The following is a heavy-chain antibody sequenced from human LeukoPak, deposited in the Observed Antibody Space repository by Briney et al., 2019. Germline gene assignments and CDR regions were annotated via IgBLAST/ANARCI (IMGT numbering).Heavy chain of an antibody. CDR2: INPNSGGT. J-gene: IGHJ3*02. Sequence: ASVKVSCKASGYTFTGYYMHWVRQAPGQGLEWMGWINPNSGGTNYAQKFQGRVTMTRDTSISTAYMELSRLRSDDTAVYYCARDRSRVVVAATPSNAFDIWGQGTMVTVSS. D-gene: IGHD2-15*01. V-gene: IGHV1-2*02. CDR3: ARDRSRVVVAATPSNAFDI. CDR1: GYTFTGYY.